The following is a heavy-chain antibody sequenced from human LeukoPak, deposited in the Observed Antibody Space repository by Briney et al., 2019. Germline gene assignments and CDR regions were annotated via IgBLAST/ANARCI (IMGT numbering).Heavy chain of an antibody. Sequence: SETLSLTCTVSGGSISSYYWSWIRQPAGKGLEWIGRIYTSGSTNYNPSLKSRVTMSVDTSKNQFSLKLSSVTAADTAVYYCARSSIRDYYDREGAFDIWGQGTMVTVSS. CDR2: IYTSGST. CDR1: GGSISSYY. CDR3: ARSSIRDYYDREGAFDI. J-gene: IGHJ3*02. V-gene: IGHV4-4*07. D-gene: IGHD3-22*01.